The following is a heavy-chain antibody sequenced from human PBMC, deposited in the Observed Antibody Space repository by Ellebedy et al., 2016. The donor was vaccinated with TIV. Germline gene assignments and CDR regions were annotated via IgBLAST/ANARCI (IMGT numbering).Heavy chain of an antibody. J-gene: IGHJ6*02. CDR2: IIPIFGTA. CDR3: ARDRVGQWLVHYGMDV. V-gene: IGHV1-69*13. CDR1: GGTFSSYA. Sequence: SVKVSXXASGGTFSSYAISWVRQAPGQGLEWMGGIIPIFGTANYAQKFQGRVTITADESTSTAYMELSSLRSEDTAVYYCARDRVGQWLVHYGMDVWGQGTTVTVSS. D-gene: IGHD6-19*01.